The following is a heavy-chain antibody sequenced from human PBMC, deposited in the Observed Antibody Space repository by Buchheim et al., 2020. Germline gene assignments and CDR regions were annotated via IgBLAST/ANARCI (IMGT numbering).Heavy chain of an antibody. Sequence: QVQLVESGGGVVQPGRSLRLSCAASGFTFSSYGMHWVRQAPGKGLEWVAVIWYDGSNKYYADSVKGRFTISRDTSKNTLYLQMNSLRAEDTAVYYCARADTYYDFWSGYFYFDYWGQGTL. D-gene: IGHD3-3*01. J-gene: IGHJ4*02. CDR2: IWYDGSNK. CDR1: GFTFSSYG. V-gene: IGHV3-33*01. CDR3: ARADTYYDFWSGYFYFDY.